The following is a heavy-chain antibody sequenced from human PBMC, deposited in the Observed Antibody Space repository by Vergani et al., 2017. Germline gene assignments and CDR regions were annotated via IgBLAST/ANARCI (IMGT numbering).Heavy chain of an antibody. CDR3: TRSDSADGHKKFDY. J-gene: IGHJ4*02. CDR1: GDPITSGDYY. Sequence: QVQLQESGPGLVKPSQTLSLTCTVSGDPITSGDYYWSWVRHLPGKGLEWLGYINNRERTTYNLSLKGRVIISIDTSKTQFSLKLNSVTAADTAVYYCTRSDSADGHKKFDYWGQGTLVTVSS. V-gene: IGHV4-31*03. D-gene: IGHD5-24*01. CDR2: INNRERT.